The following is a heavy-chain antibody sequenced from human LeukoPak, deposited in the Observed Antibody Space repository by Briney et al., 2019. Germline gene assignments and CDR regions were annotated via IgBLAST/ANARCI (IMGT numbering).Heavy chain of an antibody. V-gene: IGHV4-34*01. Sequence: PSETLSLTCAVYGGSFSGYYWSWIRQPPGKGLEWIGEINHSGSTNYNPSLKSRVTISVDTSKNQFSLKLSSVTAADTAVYYCARACRRDGYNPNYYYYYGMDVWGQGTTVTVSS. CDR2: INHSGST. CDR1: GGSFSGYY. D-gene: IGHD5-24*01. J-gene: IGHJ6*02. CDR3: ARACRRDGYNPNYYYYYGMDV.